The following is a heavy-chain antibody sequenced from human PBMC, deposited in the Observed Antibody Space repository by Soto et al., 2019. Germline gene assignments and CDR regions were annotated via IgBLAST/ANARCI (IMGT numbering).Heavy chain of an antibody. CDR2: IIPIFGTA. CDR1: VGALRTQV. D-gene: IGHD2-21*02. J-gene: IGHJ4*01. CDR3: ASGWGMTVTATDA. V-gene: IGHV1-69*01. Sequence: QVQVVQSGAEVKKPGSSVKVSCKASVGALRTQVITWVRQAPGQGLEWMGGIIPIFGTANYAQKFQGRLTITADESTRTAYMELSSLRSEDTAVYYCASGWGMTVTATDAWGQGTLVTVSS.